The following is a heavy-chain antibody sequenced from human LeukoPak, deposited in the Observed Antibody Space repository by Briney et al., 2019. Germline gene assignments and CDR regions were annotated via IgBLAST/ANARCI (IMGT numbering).Heavy chain of an antibody. Sequence: GGSLRLSCAASGFTFSSYSMNWVRQAPGKGLEWVSSISSSSSYIYYADSVKGRFPISRDNAKNSLYLQMNSLRAEGTAVYYCAKRAPADYWGQGTLVTVSS. CDR2: ISSSSSYI. CDR3: AKRAPADY. V-gene: IGHV3-21*01. CDR1: GFTFSSYS. J-gene: IGHJ4*02.